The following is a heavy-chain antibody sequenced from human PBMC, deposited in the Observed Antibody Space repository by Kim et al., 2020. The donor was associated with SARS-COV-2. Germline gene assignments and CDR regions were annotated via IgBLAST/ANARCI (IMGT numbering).Heavy chain of an antibody. Sequence: GGSLRLSCTASGFTFGDYAMSWFRQAPGKGLEWVGFIRSKAYGGTTEYAASVKGRFTISGDDSKSIAYLQMNSLKTEDTAVYYCTSSGRRNSYYFDYWGQGTLVTVSS. CDR2: IRSKAYGGTT. V-gene: IGHV3-49*03. D-gene: IGHD3-10*01. CDR1: GFTFGDYA. CDR3: TSSGRRNSYYFDY. J-gene: IGHJ4*02.